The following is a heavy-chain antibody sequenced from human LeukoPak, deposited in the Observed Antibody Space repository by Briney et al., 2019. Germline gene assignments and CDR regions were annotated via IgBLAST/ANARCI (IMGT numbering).Heavy chain of an antibody. CDR3: ARASVENTLRIDDY. CDR1: GYTFTYYY. CDR2: INPYSGDT. J-gene: IGHJ4*02. V-gene: IGHV1-2*02. Sequence: ASVKVSCKASGYTFTYYYMHWVRQAPGQGLEWMGWINPYSGDTNYARKFQGRVTMTRDTSITTAYMDLSRLKSDDTAVYYCARASVENTLRIDDYWGQGTLVTVSS. D-gene: IGHD2-15*01.